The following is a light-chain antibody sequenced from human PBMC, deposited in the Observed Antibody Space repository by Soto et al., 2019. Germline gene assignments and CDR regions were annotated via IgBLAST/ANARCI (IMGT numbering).Light chain of an antibody. CDR2: DAS. J-gene: IGKJ1*01. CDR1: QTISSW. V-gene: IGKV1-5*01. CDR3: QHYNSYSEA. Sequence: DIQMTHSPSTLSGSVGDRVTITFRSSQTISSWLAWYQQKPGKAPNLLIYDASTLHSGVPSRFSGSGSGTDFTLTVSGLQPEDFATYYCQHYNSYSEAFGQGTKVDIK.